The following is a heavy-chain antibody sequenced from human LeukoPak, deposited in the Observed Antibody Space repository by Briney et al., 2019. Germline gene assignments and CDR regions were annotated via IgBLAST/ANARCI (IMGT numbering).Heavy chain of an antibody. CDR2: ISYDGSNK. CDR1: GFTFSSYG. V-gene: IGHV3-30*03. Sequence: GRSLTLFCAASGFTFSSYGMHWVRQAPGKGREWVAVISYDGSNKYYADSVKGRFTISRDNSKNTVYLQMKSLRAEDTAVYYCAGHGGMMNASIDYWGQGTLVTVSS. D-gene: IGHD2-8*01. J-gene: IGHJ4*02. CDR3: AGHGGMMNASIDY.